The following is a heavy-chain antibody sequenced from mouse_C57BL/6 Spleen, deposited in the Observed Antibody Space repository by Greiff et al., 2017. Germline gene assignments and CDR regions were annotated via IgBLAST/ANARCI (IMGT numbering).Heavy chain of an antibody. V-gene: IGHV1-52*01. J-gene: IGHJ4*01. CDR3: ARDPYYGSSYAMDY. D-gene: IGHD1-1*01. CDR1: GYTFTSYW. CDR2: IDPSDSET. Sequence: QVQLQQPGAELVRPGSSVKLSCKASGYTFTSYWMHWVKQRPIQGLEWIGNIDPSDSETHYTQKFKDKATLTVDKSSSTAYMQLSSLTSEDSAVYYCARDPYYGSSYAMDYWGQGTSVTVSS.